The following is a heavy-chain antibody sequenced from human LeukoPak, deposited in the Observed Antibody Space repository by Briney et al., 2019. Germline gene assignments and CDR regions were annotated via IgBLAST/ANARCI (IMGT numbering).Heavy chain of an antibody. Sequence: GGSLRLSCSASGFTFTDYSMSWVRQAPGKGLEWVSIISRVSTYIYYADSVKGRFTVSRDNAKSSLYLQMTSLRAEDTAVYFWAREGGDGDYYYYMDVWGKGTTVTVSS. D-gene: IGHD2-21*02. J-gene: IGHJ6*03. V-gene: IGHV3-21*01. CDR2: ISRVSTYI. CDR3: AREGGDGDYYYYMDV. CDR1: GFTFTDYS.